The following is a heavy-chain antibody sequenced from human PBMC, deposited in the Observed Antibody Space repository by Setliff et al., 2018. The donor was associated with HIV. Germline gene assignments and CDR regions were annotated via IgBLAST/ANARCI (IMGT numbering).Heavy chain of an antibody. Sequence: HPGGSLRLSCGASGFTFTMYSMNWVRQVPGKGLEWVSHISSRSSTIYYADSVKGRFTISRDNSKDTLFLQMNSLRPEDTAIYYCARDPYSSGWNEYLSYYSYYNMDVWGQGTTVTVSS. V-gene: IGHV3-48*01. D-gene: IGHD6-19*01. J-gene: IGHJ6*02. CDR1: GFTFTMYS. CDR3: ARDPYSSGWNEYLSYYSYYNMDV. CDR2: ISSRSSTI.